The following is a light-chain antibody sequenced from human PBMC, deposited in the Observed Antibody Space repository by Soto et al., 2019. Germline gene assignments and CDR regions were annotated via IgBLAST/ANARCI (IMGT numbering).Light chain of an antibody. J-gene: IGKJ1*01. CDR3: QQYNSYRRT. CDR2: KSS. Sequence: DIPMTQSPSTLSASVGDRVTITCRASQSISSWLAWYQQKPGKAPKLLIYKSSSLESGVPSRFRGSGSGTAFTLAISSLEPDDFATYYCQQYNSYRRTFGQGTKVEIK. CDR1: QSISSW. V-gene: IGKV1-5*03.